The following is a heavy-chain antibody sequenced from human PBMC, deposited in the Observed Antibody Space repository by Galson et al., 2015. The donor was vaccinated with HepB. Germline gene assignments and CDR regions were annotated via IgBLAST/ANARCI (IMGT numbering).Heavy chain of an antibody. V-gene: IGHV1-3*01. CDR3: ARSEYFGDPDYYYYGMDV. Sequence: SVKVSCKASGYTFTSYAMHWVRQAPGQRLEWMGWINAGNGNTKYSQKFQGRVTITRDTSASTAYMELSSLRSEDTAVYYCARSEYFGDPDYYYYGMDVWGQGTTVTVSS. D-gene: IGHD3-16*01. J-gene: IGHJ6*02. CDR1: GYTFTSYA. CDR2: INAGNGNT.